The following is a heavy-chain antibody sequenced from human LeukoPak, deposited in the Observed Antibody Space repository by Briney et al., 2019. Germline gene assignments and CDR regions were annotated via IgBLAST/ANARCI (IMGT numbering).Heavy chain of an antibody. CDR2: IYSGGST. D-gene: IGHD2-8*02. Sequence: GGSLRLSCAASGFTVSSNCMSWVRPAPGEGLGWVLVIYSGGSTYYAASVKGRFTISRDNNKNTLYLKTNSLRAEATAVYYSARWYCGFEWYFDLWGRGTLVTVSS. J-gene: IGHJ2*01. CDR1: GFTVSSNC. V-gene: IGHV3-53*01. CDR3: ARWYCGFEWYFDL.